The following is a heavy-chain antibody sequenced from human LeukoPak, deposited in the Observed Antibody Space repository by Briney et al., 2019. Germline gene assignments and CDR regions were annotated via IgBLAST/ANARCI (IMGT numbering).Heavy chain of an antibody. D-gene: IGHD3-9*01. Sequence: ASVKVSCKASGYTFTSYGISWVRQAPGQGLEWMAWISAYNGNTNYAQKLQGRVTMTTDTSTSTAYMELRSLRSDDTAVYYCARDRGDILTGYLYYFDYWGQGTLVTVSS. CDR1: GYTFTSYG. CDR2: ISAYNGNT. V-gene: IGHV1-18*01. CDR3: ARDRGDILTGYLYYFDY. J-gene: IGHJ4*02.